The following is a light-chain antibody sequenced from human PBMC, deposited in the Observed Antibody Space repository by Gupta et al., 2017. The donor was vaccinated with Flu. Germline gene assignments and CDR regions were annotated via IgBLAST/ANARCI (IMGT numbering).Light chain of an antibody. J-gene: IGKJ1*01. V-gene: IGKV3-20*01. CDR3: QQYGSSPRT. CDR2: GAS. Sequence: EIVLTQSPGTLSLSPGERATLSCRASQSVASNSLAWYQHIPGQAPRLLIHGASSRATGIPDRFSGSGSETSFTLTITRLEPDDFAVYFCQQYGSSPRTFGQGTKVEIK. CDR1: QSVASNS.